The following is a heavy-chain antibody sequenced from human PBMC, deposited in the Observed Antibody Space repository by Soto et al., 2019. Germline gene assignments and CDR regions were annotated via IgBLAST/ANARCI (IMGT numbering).Heavy chain of an antibody. V-gene: IGHV3-48*01. Sequence: PGGSLRLSCVASGFTLSRYSMNWVRQAPGKGLEWVSYISRSSSTIYYADSVKGRFTISRDNAENSLYLQMNSLRSEDTAVYYCARPEGYDSGYDSHWFDPWGQGALVTVSS. CDR1: GFTLSRYS. D-gene: IGHD5-12*01. CDR3: ARPEGYDSGYDSHWFDP. J-gene: IGHJ5*02. CDR2: ISRSSSTI.